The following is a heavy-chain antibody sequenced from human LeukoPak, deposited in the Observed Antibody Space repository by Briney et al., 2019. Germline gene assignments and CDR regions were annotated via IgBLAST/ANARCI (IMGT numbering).Heavy chain of an antibody. CDR1: GYTFTSYG. CDR3: ARPIGGTTEWFDP. D-gene: IGHD1-7*01. V-gene: IGHV1-18*01. CDR2: ISACNGNT. J-gene: IGHJ5*02. Sequence: AASVKVSCKASGYTFTSYGISWVRQAPGQGLEWMGWISACNGNTNCAQKLQGRVTMTTDTSTSTAYMELRSLRSDDTAVYYCARPIGGTTEWFDPWGQGTLVTVSS.